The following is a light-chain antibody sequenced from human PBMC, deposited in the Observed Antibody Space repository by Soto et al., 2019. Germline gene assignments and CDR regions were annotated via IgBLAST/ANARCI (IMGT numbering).Light chain of an antibody. Sequence: EIVMTQSPATLSVSPGERATLCCRASQSVSSNLAWYQQKPGQPPRLLIYDASNRATGIPARFSGSGSGTDFTLTISSLEPEDFAVYYCQQRSNWPPFGQGTRLE. J-gene: IGKJ5*01. V-gene: IGKV3-11*01. CDR2: DAS. CDR3: QQRSNWPP. CDR1: QSVSSN.